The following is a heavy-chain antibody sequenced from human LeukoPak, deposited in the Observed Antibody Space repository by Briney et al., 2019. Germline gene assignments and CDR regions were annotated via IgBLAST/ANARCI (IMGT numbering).Heavy chain of an antibody. CDR2: IYYSGST. CDR3: ARDVSGYGYFDY. D-gene: IGHD5-18*01. CDR1: GGSISSSSYY. V-gene: IGHV4-39*07. J-gene: IGHJ4*02. Sequence: KPSETLSLTCTVSGGSISSSSYYWGWIRQPPGKGLEWIGSIYYSGSTYYNPSLKSRVTISVDTSKNQFSLKLSSVTAADTAVYYCARDVSGYGYFDYWGQGTLVTVSS.